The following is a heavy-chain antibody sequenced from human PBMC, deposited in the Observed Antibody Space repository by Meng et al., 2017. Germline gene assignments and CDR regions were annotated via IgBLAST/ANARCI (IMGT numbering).Heavy chain of an antibody. V-gene: IGHV3-49*03. J-gene: IGHJ4*02. CDR3: SGDHCISASCFPIDF. Sequence: GGSLRLSCTASGFTFGDYALTWFRQAPGKGLEWVGFIRSKPYGGTAEYAASVKGRFTISRDDSKSIAYLQMNSLKTEDTAVYYCSGDHCISASCFPIDFRGQGTLVTVSS. D-gene: IGHD2-2*01. CDR1: GFTFGDYA. CDR2: IRSKPYGGTA.